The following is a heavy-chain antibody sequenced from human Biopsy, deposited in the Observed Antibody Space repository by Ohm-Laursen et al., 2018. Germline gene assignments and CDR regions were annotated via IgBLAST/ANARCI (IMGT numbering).Heavy chain of an antibody. J-gene: IGHJ1*01. D-gene: IGHD2-15*01. V-gene: IGHV1-2*02. CDR3: AKGQDLRGGAEYFQH. Sequence: ASVKVSCKASGYTFTGQYLHWVRQVPGQGLEWMGWINPHSGTTKLAQDFQGRVTMTRDTSITTVYMELRRLRSDDPAVYYCAKGQDLRGGAEYFQHWGQGALVTVSS. CDR2: INPHSGTT. CDR1: GYTFTGQY.